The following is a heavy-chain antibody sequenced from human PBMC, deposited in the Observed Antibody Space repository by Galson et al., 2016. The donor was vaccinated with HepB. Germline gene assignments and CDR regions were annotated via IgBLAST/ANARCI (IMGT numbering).Heavy chain of an antibody. CDR3: ARVPWNDEPFLDS. CDR2: ISSGGSAI. D-gene: IGHD1-1*01. CDR1: GFTFSDYY. Sequence: SLRLSCAASGFTFSDYYMSWIRQAPGKGLEWVSYISSGGSAIYYAGSVEGRFTISRDNANNLLYLQMNSLRADDTAVYYCARVPWNDEPFLDSWGQGTLVTVSS. V-gene: IGHV3-11*01. J-gene: IGHJ4*02.